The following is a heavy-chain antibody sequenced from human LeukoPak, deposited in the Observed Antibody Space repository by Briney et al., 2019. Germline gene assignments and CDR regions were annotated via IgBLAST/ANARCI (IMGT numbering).Heavy chain of an antibody. CDR3: ARGLTGEYYFYY. J-gene: IGHJ4*02. V-gene: IGHV4-34*01. CDR2: INHSGST. Sequence: SETLSLTCAVYGGSFSGYYWSWIRQPPGKGLEWIGEINHSGSTNYNPSLKSRVTISVDTSKNQFSLKLSPVTVADTAVYYSARGLTGEYYFYYWGQGTLVTASS. CDR1: GGSFSGYY. D-gene: IGHD7-27*01.